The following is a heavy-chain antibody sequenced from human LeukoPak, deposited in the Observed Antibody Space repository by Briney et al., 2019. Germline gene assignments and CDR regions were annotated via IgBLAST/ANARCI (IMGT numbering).Heavy chain of an antibody. D-gene: IGHD1-26*01. Sequence: GGSLRLSCAASGFTFSSYAMSWVRQAPGKGLDWVSVIYSGGNTYYADSVKGRFTISRDNSKNTLYLQMNSLRAEDTAVFYCARDRVGATTNFDYWGQGTLVTVSS. CDR3: ARDRVGATTNFDY. CDR2: IYSGGNT. CDR1: GFTFSSYA. V-gene: IGHV3-53*01. J-gene: IGHJ4*02.